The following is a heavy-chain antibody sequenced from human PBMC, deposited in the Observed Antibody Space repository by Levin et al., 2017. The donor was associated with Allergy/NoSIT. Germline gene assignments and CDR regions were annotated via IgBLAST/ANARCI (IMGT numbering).Heavy chain of an antibody. V-gene: IGHV3-53*01. CDR3: ARGGAFDI. D-gene: IGHD3-16*01. CDR1: GFTVSSHY. CDR2: IYSGGST. Sequence: GESLKISCAASGFTVSSHYLSWVRQAPGKGLEWVSVIYSGGSTYYADSVKGRFTISRDNSKNTLFLQMNSLRAEDTAVYYCARGGAFDIWGQGTMVTVSS. J-gene: IGHJ3*02.